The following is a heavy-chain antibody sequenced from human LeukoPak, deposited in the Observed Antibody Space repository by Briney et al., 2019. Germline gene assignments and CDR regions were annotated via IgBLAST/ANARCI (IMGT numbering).Heavy chain of an antibody. Sequence: GGSLRLSCAASGFTFRDRYMSWIRQAPGKGLEWISYISSPGTSIFYADSVKGRFTISRDNDKNSLFLQMTSLRAEDTAVYYCARGGFGYGYWFDYWGQGTLVTVAP. CDR1: GFTFRDRY. CDR3: ARGGFGYGYWFDY. J-gene: IGHJ4*02. D-gene: IGHD4-17*01. CDR2: ISSPGTSI. V-gene: IGHV3-11*01.